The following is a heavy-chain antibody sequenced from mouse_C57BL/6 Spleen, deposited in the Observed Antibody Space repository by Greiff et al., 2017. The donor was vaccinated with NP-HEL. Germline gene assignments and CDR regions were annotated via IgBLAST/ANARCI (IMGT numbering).Heavy chain of an antibody. V-gene: IGHV5-6*01. CDR3: ARKDYGNPFDY. Sequence: EVKLMESGGDLVKPGGSLKLSCAASGFTFSSYGMSWVRQTPDKRLEWVATISSGGSYTYYPDSVKGRFTISRDNAKNTLYLQMSSLKSEDTAMYYCARKDYGNPFDYWGQGTTLTVSS. CDR2: ISSGGSYT. J-gene: IGHJ2*01. D-gene: IGHD2-1*01. CDR1: GFTFSSYG.